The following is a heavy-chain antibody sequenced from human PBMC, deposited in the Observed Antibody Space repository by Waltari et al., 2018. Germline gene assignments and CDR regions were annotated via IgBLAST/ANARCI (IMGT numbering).Heavy chain of an antibody. Sequence: EVQLVESGGGLVQPGGSLRLSCAASGLTVSSNYMSWARQAPGKGLEWVSVIYSGGSTYYADSVKGRFTISRDNSKNTLYLQMNSLRAEDTAVYYCARADSSGYYYYYGMDVWGQGTTVTVSS. CDR1: GLTVSSNY. CDR3: ARADSSGYYYYYGMDV. CDR2: IYSGGST. D-gene: IGHD3-22*01. J-gene: IGHJ6*02. V-gene: IGHV3-66*02.